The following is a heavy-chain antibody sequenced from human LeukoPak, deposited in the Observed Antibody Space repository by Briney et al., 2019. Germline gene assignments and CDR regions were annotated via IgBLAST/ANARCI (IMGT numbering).Heavy chain of an antibody. V-gene: IGHV3-48*03. D-gene: IGHD1-26*01. CDR1: GFTFSTSD. J-gene: IGHJ1*01. CDR2: ISSSGSTI. CDR3: ARTKWQLPWA. Sequence: PGGSLRLSCAASGFTFSTSDMNWIRQAPGKGLEWVSHISSSGSTITYADSVKGRFTVSRVNTKNSLYLQMNSLRAHDTAIYYCARTKWQLPWAWGQGTLVTVSS.